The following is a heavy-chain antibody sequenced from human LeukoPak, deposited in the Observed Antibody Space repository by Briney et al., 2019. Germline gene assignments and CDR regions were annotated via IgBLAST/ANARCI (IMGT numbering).Heavy chain of an antibody. CDR2: VYPGNSDV. CDR1: GHSFTDSW. Sequence: GESLKISCKGSGHSFTDSWIGWVRQMPGKGLQWMGIVYPGNSDVKYSPSFQGQVTISADRSIPTAYLQWSSLKASDTAMYYCARFLCGADCYSGPWRRAFDIWGQGTMVTVSS. D-gene: IGHD2-21*02. V-gene: IGHV5-51*01. J-gene: IGHJ3*02. CDR3: ARFLCGADCYSGPWRRAFDI.